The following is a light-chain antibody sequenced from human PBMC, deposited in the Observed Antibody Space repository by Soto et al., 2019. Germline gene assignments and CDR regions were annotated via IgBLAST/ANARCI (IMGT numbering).Light chain of an antibody. CDR1: QSVSSSY. CDR2: GAS. V-gene: IGKV3-20*01. Sequence: EIVLTQSPGTLSLSPGERATLSCRASQSVSSSYLAWYQQKPGQAPRLLIYGASSRATGIPDRFSGSGSGTDFTLIISRLEPEDFAVYYCQQYGSSPRTFGQG. J-gene: IGKJ1*01. CDR3: QQYGSSPRT.